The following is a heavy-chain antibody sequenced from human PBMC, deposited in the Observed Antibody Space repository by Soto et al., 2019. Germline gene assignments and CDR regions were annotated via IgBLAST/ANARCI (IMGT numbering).Heavy chain of an antibody. CDR1: GFTFSSYA. CDR3: AKYLRCSSTSCYTYYFDY. J-gene: IGHJ4*02. CDR2: ISGSGGST. V-gene: IGHV3-23*01. D-gene: IGHD2-2*02. Sequence: GSLRLSCAASGFTFSSYAMSWVRQAPGKGLEWVSAISGSGGSTYYADSVKGRFTISRDNSKNTLYPQMNSLRAEDTAVYYCAKYLRCSSTSCYTYYFDYWGQGTLVTVSS.